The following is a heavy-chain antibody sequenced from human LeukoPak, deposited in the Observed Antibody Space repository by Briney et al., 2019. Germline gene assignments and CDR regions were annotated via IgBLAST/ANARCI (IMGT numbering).Heavy chain of an antibody. D-gene: IGHD6-13*01. Sequence: GGSLRLSCAASGFPFSSYSMTWVRQAPGKGLEWVANIKPDGTTKFYVDSVKGRFTISRDNALNSLYLQMNSLRAEDTAIYYCARSIPYGTTWYGRSDYWGQGTLVTVSS. CDR3: ARSIPYGTTWYGRSDY. CDR1: GFPFSSYS. J-gene: IGHJ4*02. CDR2: IKPDGTTK. V-gene: IGHV3-7*03.